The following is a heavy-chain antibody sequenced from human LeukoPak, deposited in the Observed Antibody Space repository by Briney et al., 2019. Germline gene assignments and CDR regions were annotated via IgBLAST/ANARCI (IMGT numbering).Heavy chain of an antibody. J-gene: IGHJ4*02. V-gene: IGHV4-4*07. Sequence: PSETLSLACTVSGGSISSYYWSWIRQPAGKGLEWFGRIYTSGSTNYNPSLKSRVTMSVDTSKNQFSLKLSSVTAADTAVYYCARDYYDSSGYYSVDYWGQGTLVTVSS. CDR1: GGSISSYY. CDR2: IYTSGST. CDR3: ARDYYDSSGYYSVDY. D-gene: IGHD3-22*01.